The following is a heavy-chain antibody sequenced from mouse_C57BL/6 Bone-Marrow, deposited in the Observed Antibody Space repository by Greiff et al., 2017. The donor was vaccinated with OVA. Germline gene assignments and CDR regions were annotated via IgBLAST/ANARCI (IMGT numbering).Heavy chain of an antibody. V-gene: IGHV10-1*01. D-gene: IGHD2-12*01. J-gene: IGHJ3*01. CDR1: GFSFNTYA. CDR2: IRSKSNNYAT. CDR3: VRQNPRYDGDFAY. Sequence: VQLKESGGGLVQPKGSLKLSCAASGFSFNTYAMNWVRQAPGKGLEWVARIRSKSNNYATYYDDSVKDRFTISRDDSESMLYLQMNNLKTEDTAMYYCVRQNPRYDGDFAYWGQGTLVTVSA.